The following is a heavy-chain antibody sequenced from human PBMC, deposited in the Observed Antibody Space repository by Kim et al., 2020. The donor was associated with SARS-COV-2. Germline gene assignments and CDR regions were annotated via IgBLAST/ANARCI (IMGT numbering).Heavy chain of an antibody. CDR1: GFTFSNAW. J-gene: IGHJ3*02. V-gene: IGHV3-15*01. CDR3: TTDHLRYFDWLLYPHDAFDI. Sequence: GGSLRLSCAASGFTFSNAWMSWVRQAPGKGLEWVGRIKSKTDGGTTDYAAPVKGRFTISRDDSKNTLYLQMNSLKTEDTAVYYWTTDHLRYFDWLLYPHDAFDIWGQGTMVTVSS. CDR2: IKSKTDGGTT. D-gene: IGHD3-9*01.